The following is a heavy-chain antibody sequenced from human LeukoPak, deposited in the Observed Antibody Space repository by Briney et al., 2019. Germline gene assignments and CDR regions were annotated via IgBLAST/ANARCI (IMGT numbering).Heavy chain of an antibody. V-gene: IGHV3-7*01. Sequence: GGSLRLSCEGSGFTFSSYWMSWVRQAPGKGLEWVANIKQDGSEKYYVGSVKGRFFISRDNAQNSLYLQMNSLRAEDTAVYYCARAPVGSVWGQGTTVTVSS. CDR3: ARAPVGSV. CDR2: IKQDGSEK. D-gene: IGHD2-2*01. CDR1: GFTFSSYW. J-gene: IGHJ6*02.